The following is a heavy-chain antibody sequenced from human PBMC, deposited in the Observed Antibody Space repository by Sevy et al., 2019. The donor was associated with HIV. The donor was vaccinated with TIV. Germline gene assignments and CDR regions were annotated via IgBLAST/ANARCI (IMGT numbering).Heavy chain of an antibody. CDR1: GFSVSSNY. D-gene: IGHD2-15*01. CDR3: AREDIVLGEDNYYGMDV. J-gene: IGHJ6*02. CDR2: IHSGGRI. V-gene: IGHV3-53*01. Sequence: LSLTCAASGFSVSSNYMSWVRQAPGKGPEWVSVIHSGGRISYADSVQGRFTISRDNSKNTLYLQMNSLRAEDTAVYYCAREDIVLGEDNYYGMDVWGQGTTVTVSS.